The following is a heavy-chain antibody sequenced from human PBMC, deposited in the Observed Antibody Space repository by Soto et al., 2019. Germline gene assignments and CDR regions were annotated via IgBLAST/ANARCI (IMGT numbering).Heavy chain of an antibody. D-gene: IGHD6-13*01. CDR1: GGTFSSYA. CDR3: ASHIAPLAGDYYGMDV. V-gene: IGHV1-69*01. Sequence: QVQLVQSGAEVKKPGSSVKVSCKASGGTFSSYAISWVRQAPGQGLEWMGGIIPIFGTANYAQKFQGRVTITADDSPSTAYMELSSLRSEDTAVYYCASHIAPLAGDYYGMDVCGQGTTVTVSS. CDR2: IIPIFGTA. J-gene: IGHJ6*02.